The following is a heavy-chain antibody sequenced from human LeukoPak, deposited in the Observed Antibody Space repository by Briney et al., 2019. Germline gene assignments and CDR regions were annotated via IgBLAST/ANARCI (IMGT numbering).Heavy chain of an antibody. D-gene: IGHD2-15*01. J-gene: IGHJ4*02. CDR2: IIPIFGTA. CDR3: ARSGMVTSYYFDY. V-gene: IGHV1-69*13. Sequence: SVKVSCTASGGTFSSYAISWVRQAPGQGLEWMGGIIPIFGTANYAQKFQGRVTITADESTSTAYMELGSLRSEDTAVYYCARSGMVTSYYFDYWGQGTLVTVSS. CDR1: GGTFSSYA.